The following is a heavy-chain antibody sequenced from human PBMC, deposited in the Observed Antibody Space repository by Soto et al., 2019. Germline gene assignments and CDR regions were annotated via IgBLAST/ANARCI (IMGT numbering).Heavy chain of an antibody. Sequence: GGSLRLSCAASGFTFSSYGMHWVRQAPGKGLEWVAVISYDGSNKYYADSVKGRFTISRDNSKNTLYLQMNSLRGEDTAVYYCARGDYHDTSGPFSDALDIWGQGTMVTVSS. CDR3: ARGDYHDTSGPFSDALDI. CDR2: ISYDGSNK. V-gene: IGHV3-30*03. D-gene: IGHD3-22*01. CDR1: GFTFSSYG. J-gene: IGHJ3*02.